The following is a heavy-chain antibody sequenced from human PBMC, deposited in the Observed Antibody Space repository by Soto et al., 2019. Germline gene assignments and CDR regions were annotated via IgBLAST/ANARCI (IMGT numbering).Heavy chain of an antibody. D-gene: IGHD2-2*01. CDR3: AKVGIIVVVPAAEFDY. Sequence: PGGSLRLSCAASGFTFSSYAMSWVRQAPGKGLEWVSAISGSGGSTYYADSVKGRFTISRDNSKNTLYLQMNSLRAEDTAVYYCAKVGIIVVVPAAEFDYRAQRTLVTVSS. J-gene: IGHJ4*02. V-gene: IGHV3-23*01. CDR1: GFTFSSYA. CDR2: ISGSGGST.